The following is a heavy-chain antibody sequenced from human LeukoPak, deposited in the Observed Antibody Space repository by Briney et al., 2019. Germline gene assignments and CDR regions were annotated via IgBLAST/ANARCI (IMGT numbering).Heavy chain of an antibody. CDR1: GYTFTSYG. J-gene: IGHJ5*02. V-gene: IGHV1-69*05. Sequence: SVKVSCKASGYTFTSYGISWVRQAPGQGLEWMGGIIPIFGTANYAQEFQGRVTITTDESTSTAYMELSSLRSEDTAVYYCAKALVGASGPRNWFDPWGQGTLVTVSS. D-gene: IGHD1-26*01. CDR3: AKALVGASGPRNWFDP. CDR2: IIPIFGTA.